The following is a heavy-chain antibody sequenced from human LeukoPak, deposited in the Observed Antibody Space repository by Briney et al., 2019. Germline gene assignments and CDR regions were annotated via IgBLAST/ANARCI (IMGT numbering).Heavy chain of an antibody. CDR3: TRDSPHVSEGY. V-gene: IGHV3-49*04. J-gene: IGHJ4*02. D-gene: IGHD2/OR15-2a*01. CDR1: GFIFGDYA. Sequence: GGSLRLSCTTSGFIFGDYAMSWVRQAPGKGLQWVGCIRSKAYGGTTEYAASVEGRFTVSREDSKNISYLQMNSLTTEDTAVYYCTRDSPHVSEGYWGQGTLVTVSS. CDR2: IRSKAYGGTT.